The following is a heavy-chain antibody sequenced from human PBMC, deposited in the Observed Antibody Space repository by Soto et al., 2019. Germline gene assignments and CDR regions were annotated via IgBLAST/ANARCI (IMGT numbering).Heavy chain of an antibody. CDR1: GGSISSYY. D-gene: IGHD2-2*01. Sequence: PSETLSLTCTVSGGSISSYYWSWIRQPPGKGLEWIGYIYYSGSTNYNPSLKSRVTISVDTSKNQFSLKLSSVTAADTAVYYCARLRTTLGYCSSTSCKEDSWLDYWGQGTLVTVSS. CDR2: IYYSGST. J-gene: IGHJ4*02. CDR3: ARLRTTLGYCSSTSCKEDSWLDY. V-gene: IGHV4-59*08.